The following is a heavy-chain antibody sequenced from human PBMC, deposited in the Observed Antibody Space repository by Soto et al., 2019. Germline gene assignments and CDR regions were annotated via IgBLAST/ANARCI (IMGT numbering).Heavy chain of an antibody. CDR3: VKDQTGDLVWYFNL. CDR2: ISGGGVNT. CDR1: GFDFDRHA. Sequence: WGSLRLSCAASGFDFDRHAINWVRQAPGEGLEWVSSISGGGVNTYYADSVKGRFTITRDTIKNTVFLQMNTLRVEDTAVYYCVKDQTGDLVWYFNLWGRGTLVTVSS. V-gene: IGHV3-23*01. D-gene: IGHD7-27*01. J-gene: IGHJ2*01.